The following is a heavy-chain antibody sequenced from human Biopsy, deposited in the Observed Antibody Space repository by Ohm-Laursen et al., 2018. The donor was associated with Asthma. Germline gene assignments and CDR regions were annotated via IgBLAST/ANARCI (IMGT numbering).Heavy chain of an antibody. CDR1: GGSVSTGSYY. V-gene: IGHV4-61*01. D-gene: IGHD3-10*01. J-gene: IGHJ6*02. Sequence: SDTLSLTCTVSGGSVSTGSYYWSWIRQPPGKGLEWLGYIYYTGSDNYNPSLNSRVTISVDTSKNQFSLRLNSVTAAATAVYYCARGPNYHGSGRAPIGMDVWGQGTTVTVSS. CDR2: IYYTGSD. CDR3: ARGPNYHGSGRAPIGMDV.